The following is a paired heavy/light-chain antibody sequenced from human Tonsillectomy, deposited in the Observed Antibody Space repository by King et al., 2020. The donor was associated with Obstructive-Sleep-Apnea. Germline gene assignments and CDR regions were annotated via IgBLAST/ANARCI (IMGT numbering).Light chain of an antibody. CDR1: ESLGHSDGHTY. J-gene: IGKJ1*01. CDR3: MQAKQFPWT. Sequence: DIVMTQTPLSSSVTLGQSAYISCKSSESLGHSDGHTYLSWFHQRPGLPPRLLIYKVSSRFSGVPDRLSGSGAGTDFTLEISRVEVEDVGVYYCMQAKQFPWTFGQGTKVEIK. CDR2: KVS. V-gene: IGKV2-24*01.
Heavy chain of an antibody. J-gene: IGHJ4*02. CDR3: ARDYSWTYTIDF. D-gene: IGHD1-26*01. CDR2: INDGSNAI. V-gene: IGHV3-48*04. CDR1: GFTFTAHS. Sequence: EVHLVESGGDLAQPGGSLRLSCAATGFTFTAHSMNWVRQAPGKGLEWISYINDGSNAIYYADSIRGRFIISRDNAKNMLYLQMNSLRVEDTAVYYCARDYSWTYTIDFWGQGTLVTVSS.